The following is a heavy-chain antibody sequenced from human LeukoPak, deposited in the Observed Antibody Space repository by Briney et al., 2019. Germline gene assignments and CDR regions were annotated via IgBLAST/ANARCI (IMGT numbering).Heavy chain of an antibody. D-gene: IGHD3-3*01. CDR2: VSSGSSTI. CDR3: ARDSLPYDFWSGYDY. Sequence: GGSLRLSCAASGFTFSDYYMSWIRQAPGKALEWVSYVSSGSSTIYYADSVKGRFTISRDNAKNSLYLQMNSLRAEDTAVYYCARDSLPYDFWSGYDYWGQGTLVIVSS. V-gene: IGHV3-11*04. J-gene: IGHJ4*02. CDR1: GFTFSDYY.